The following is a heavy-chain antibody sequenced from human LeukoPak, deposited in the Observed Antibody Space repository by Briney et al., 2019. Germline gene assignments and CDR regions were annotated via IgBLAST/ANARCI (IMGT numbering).Heavy chain of an antibody. CDR2: ISYDGSNK. J-gene: IGHJ4*02. CDR3: ARSFVTVAYFDY. D-gene: IGHD4-23*01. Sequence: PGGSLRLSCAASGFTFSDYYMSWIRQAPGKGLEWVAVISYDGSNKYYADSVKGRFTISRDNSKNTLYLQMNSLRAEDTAVYYCARSFVTVAYFDYWGQGTLVTVSS. CDR1: GFTFSDYY. V-gene: IGHV3-30*03.